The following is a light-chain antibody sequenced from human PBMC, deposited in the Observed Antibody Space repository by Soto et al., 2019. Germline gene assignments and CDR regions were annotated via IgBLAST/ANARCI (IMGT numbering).Light chain of an antibody. CDR3: QTGGTDIVV. J-gene: IGLJ2*01. CDR2: LNSDGSH. CDR1: SGHSSYP. Sequence: QLVLTQSPSASASLGASVKLTCTLSSGHSSYPIAWHQQQPEKGPRYLVKLNSDGSHSKAAGIPDRFSGSSSGAERYLTISSLQSEDEADYYCQTGGTDIVVFGGGTKVTVL. V-gene: IGLV4-69*01.